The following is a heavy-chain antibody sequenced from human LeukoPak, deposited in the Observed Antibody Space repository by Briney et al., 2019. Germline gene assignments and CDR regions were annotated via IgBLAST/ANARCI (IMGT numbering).Heavy chain of an antibody. CDR1: GGSISSGNW. J-gene: IGHJ4*02. Sequence: SETLSLTCAVSGGSISSGNWWSWVRQAPGKGLEWIGEIYHSGSTNYNPSLKSRVTISVDKSKNQSSLNLSSMTAADTAVYYCARVTVAAGIWSFAYWGQGTLVTV. V-gene: IGHV4-4*02. CDR2: IYHSGST. D-gene: IGHD6-13*01. CDR3: ARVTVAAGIWSFAY.